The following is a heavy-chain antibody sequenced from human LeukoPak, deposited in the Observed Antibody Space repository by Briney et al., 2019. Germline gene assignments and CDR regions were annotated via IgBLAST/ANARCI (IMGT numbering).Heavy chain of an antibody. CDR1: RFTFDDYD. CDR3: AKGVTTIRGWVDP. J-gene: IGHJ5*02. V-gene: IGHV3-9*01. CDR2: ITWNSGRI. D-gene: IGHD2-21*02. Sequence: GRSLRLSCAASRFTFDDYDMHWVRQVPGKGLEGVSCITWNSGRIAYADPVKGRFTIYRDNAKNSLYLQMNSLRAEDSAWDYCAKGVTTIRGWVDPWGQGTLVTVSS.